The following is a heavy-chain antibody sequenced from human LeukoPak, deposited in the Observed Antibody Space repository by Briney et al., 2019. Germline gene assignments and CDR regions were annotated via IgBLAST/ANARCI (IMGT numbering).Heavy chain of an antibody. Sequence: SETLSLTCAVYGGSFSGYYWSWIRQPPGKGLEWIGEINHSGRTHSTPSLKRRVPISVDTSKTQFSLKLSSVTAADTAVYYCARGRGSWYYYYYGMDVWGQGTTVTVSS. CDR1: GGSFSGYY. J-gene: IGHJ6*02. CDR3: ARGRGSWYYYYYGMDV. CDR2: INHSGRT. V-gene: IGHV4-34*01. D-gene: IGHD6-13*01.